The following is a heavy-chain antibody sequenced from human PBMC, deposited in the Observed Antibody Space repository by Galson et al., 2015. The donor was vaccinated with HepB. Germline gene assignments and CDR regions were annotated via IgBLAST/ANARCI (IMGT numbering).Heavy chain of an antibody. CDR2: ISWNSGSI. V-gene: IGHV3-9*01. CDR1: GFTFDDYA. D-gene: IGHD2-15*01. Sequence: LRLSCAASGFTFDDYAMHWVRQAPGKGLEWVSGISWNSGSIGYADSVKGRFTISRDNAKNSLYLQMNSLRAEDTALYYCAILVQGYCSGGSCYDYWGQGTLVTVSS. J-gene: IGHJ4*02. CDR3: AILVQGYCSGGSCYDY.